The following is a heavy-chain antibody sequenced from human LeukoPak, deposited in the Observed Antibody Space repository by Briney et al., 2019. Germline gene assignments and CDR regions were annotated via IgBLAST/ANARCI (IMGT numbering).Heavy chain of an antibody. J-gene: IGHJ3*02. CDR3: ARGLLAGDAFDI. D-gene: IGHD7-27*01. V-gene: IGHV3-21*01. Sequence: GGSLRLSCAASRFTFSSYSMNWVRQAPGKGLEWVSSISSSSSYIYYADSVKGRFTISRDNAKNSLYLQMNSLRAEDTAVYYCARGLLAGDAFDIWGQGTMVTVSS. CDR1: RFTFSSYS. CDR2: ISSSSSYI.